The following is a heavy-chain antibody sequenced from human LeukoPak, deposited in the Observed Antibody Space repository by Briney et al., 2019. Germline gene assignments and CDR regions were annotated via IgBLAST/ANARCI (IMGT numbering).Heavy chain of an antibody. D-gene: IGHD4-17*01. CDR3: AREISYDYGDYGGLDY. CDR1: GGTFSSYA. J-gene: IGHJ4*02. V-gene: IGHV1-2*02. CDR2: FDPEDGET. Sequence: ASVKVSCKASGGTFSSYAISWVRQAPGKGLEWMGGFDPEDGETIYAQKFQGRVTMTRDTSISTAYMELSRLRSDDTAVYYCAREISYDYGDYGGLDYWGQGTLVTVSS.